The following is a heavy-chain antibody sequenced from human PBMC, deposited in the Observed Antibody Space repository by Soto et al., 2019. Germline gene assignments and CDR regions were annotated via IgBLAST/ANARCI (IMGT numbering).Heavy chain of an antibody. V-gene: IGHV4-4*02. CDR2: IYHSGST. J-gene: IGHJ4*02. Sequence: TSETLSLTCAVSGGSISSSNWWSWVRQPPGKGLEWIGEIYHSGSTNYNPSLKSRVTISVDKSKNQFSLKLSSVTAADTAVYYCAGYCSGGSCYYFDYWGQGTLVTVSS. CDR3: AGYCSGGSCYYFDY. CDR1: GGSISSSNW. D-gene: IGHD2-15*01.